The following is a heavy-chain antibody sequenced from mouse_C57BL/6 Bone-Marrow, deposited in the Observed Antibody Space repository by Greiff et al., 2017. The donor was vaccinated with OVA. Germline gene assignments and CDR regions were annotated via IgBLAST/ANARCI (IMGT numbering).Heavy chain of an antibody. CDR2: IDPETGGT. CDR3: TSPGYYGDY. V-gene: IGHV1-15*01. D-gene: IGHD1-1*01. J-gene: IGHJ2*01. Sequence: QVQLQQSGAELVRPGASVTLSCKASGYTFTDYEMHWVKQTPVHGLEWIGAIDPETGGTAYNQKFKGKAILTADKPSSTAYMGLRSLTSEDSAVYYCTSPGYYGDYGGQGTTLTVSS. CDR1: GYTFTDYE.